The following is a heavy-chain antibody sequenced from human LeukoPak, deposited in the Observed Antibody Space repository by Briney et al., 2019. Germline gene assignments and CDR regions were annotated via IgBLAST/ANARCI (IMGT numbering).Heavy chain of an antibody. CDR3: ARERIVGATSAFDI. D-gene: IGHD1-26*01. V-gene: IGHV1-69*13. J-gene: IGHJ3*02. Sequence: SVKVSCKASGGTFSCYAISWVRQAPGQGLEWMGGIIPIFGTANYAQKFQGRVTITADESTSTAYMELSSLRSEDTAVYYCARERIVGATSAFDIWGQGTMVTVSS. CDR1: GGTFSCYA. CDR2: IIPIFGTA.